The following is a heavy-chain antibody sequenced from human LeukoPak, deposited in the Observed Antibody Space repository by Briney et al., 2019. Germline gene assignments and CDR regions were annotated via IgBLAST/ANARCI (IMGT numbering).Heavy chain of an antibody. CDR1: GGSISSYY. Sequence: PSETLSLTCTVSGGSISSYYWSWLRQPAGKGLEWIGRIYISGSTNYNPSLTSRVTMSVDTSKNQFSLKLSSVTAADTAVYYCARDLTTVVTPGLLRAFDIWGQGTMVTVSS. V-gene: IGHV4-4*07. J-gene: IGHJ3*02. CDR3: ARDLTTVVTPGLLRAFDI. D-gene: IGHD4-23*01. CDR2: IYISGST.